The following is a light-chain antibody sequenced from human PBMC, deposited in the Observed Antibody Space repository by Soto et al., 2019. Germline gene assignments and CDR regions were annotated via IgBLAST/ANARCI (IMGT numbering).Light chain of an antibody. J-gene: IGKJ4*01. CDR2: GAS. V-gene: IGKV3D-15*01. Sequence: EIVMTQSPATLSVSPGERATLSCRAGQSVSSNLAWYQQKPGQAPRLLIYGASTRATGIPARFSGSGSGTEFTLTISSLQSEDFAVYYCQQYNNWLPLTFDGGTKVEIK. CDR1: QSVSSN. CDR3: QQYNNWLPLT.